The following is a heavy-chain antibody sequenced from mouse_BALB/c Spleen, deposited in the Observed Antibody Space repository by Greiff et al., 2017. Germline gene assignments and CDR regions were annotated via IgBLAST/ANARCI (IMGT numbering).Heavy chain of an antibody. V-gene: IGHV5-6-4*01. CDR1: GFTFSSYT. CDR3: TREGGGNYGYFDY. D-gene: IGHD2-1*01. J-gene: IGHJ2*01. Sequence: EVMVVESGGGLVKPGGSLKLSCAASGFTFSSYTMSWVRQTPEKRLEWVATISSGGSYTYYPDSVKGRFTISRDNAKNTLYLQMSSLKSEDTAMYYCTREGGGNYGYFDYWGQGTTLTVSS. CDR2: ISSGGSYT.